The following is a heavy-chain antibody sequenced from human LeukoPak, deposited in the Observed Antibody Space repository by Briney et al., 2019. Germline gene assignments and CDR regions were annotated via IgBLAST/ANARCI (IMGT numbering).Heavy chain of an antibody. V-gene: IGHV3-7*01. J-gene: IGHJ6*03. D-gene: IGHD2-8*01. Sequence: GGSLRLSCAASGFTFSSYWMSWVRQAPGKGLEWVANIKQDGSEKYYVDSVKGRFTISRDNAKNSLYLQMNSLRAEDTAVYYCARERGYCTNGVCFYYYYYYMDVWGKGTTVTVSS. CDR3: ARERGYCTNGVCFYYYYYYMDV. CDR1: GFTFSSYW. CDR2: IKQDGSEK.